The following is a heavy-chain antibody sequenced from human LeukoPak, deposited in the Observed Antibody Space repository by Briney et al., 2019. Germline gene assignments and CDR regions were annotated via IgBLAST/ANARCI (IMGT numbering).Heavy chain of an antibody. D-gene: IGHD6-13*01. Sequence: GGSLRLSCAGSGFTFSRFSMIWVRQAPGKGLEWVASISSGSHHKFHADSVKGRFTVSRDNDKNSLFLQMNSLRAEDTALYYCATRLTADSYEASDIWGQGTMVTVSS. J-gene: IGHJ3*02. CDR2: ISSGSHHK. V-gene: IGHV3-21*06. CDR3: ATRLTADSYEASDI. CDR1: GFTFSRFS.